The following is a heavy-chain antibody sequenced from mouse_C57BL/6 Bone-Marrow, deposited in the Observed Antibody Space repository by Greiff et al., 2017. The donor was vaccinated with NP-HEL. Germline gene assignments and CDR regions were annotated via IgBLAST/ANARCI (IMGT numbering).Heavy chain of an antibody. V-gene: IGHV1-81*01. CDR3: ARRDAY. CDR2: IYPRSGNT. Sequence: LEESGAELARPGASVKLSCKASGYTFTSYGISWVKQRTGQGLEWIGEIYPRSGNTYYNEKFKGKATLTADKSSSTAYMELRSLTSEDSAVYFCARRDAYWGQGTLVTVSA. J-gene: IGHJ3*01. CDR1: GYTFTSYG.